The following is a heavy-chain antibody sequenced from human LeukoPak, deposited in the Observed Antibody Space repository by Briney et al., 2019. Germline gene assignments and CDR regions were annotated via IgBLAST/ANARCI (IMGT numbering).Heavy chain of an antibody. J-gene: IGHJ4*02. V-gene: IGHV1-2*02. CDR2: INPNSGGT. CDR3: ARDESSGWYYFDY. CDR1: GYTFTGYY. Sequence: ASVKVSCKASGYTFTGYYMHWVRQAPGQGLEWMGWINPNSGGTNYAQKSQGRVTMTRDTSISTAYMELSRLRSDDTAVYYCARDESSGWYYFDYWGQGTLVTVSS. D-gene: IGHD6-19*01.